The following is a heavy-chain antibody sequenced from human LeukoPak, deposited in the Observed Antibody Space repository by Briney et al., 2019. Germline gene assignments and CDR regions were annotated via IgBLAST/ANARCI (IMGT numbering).Heavy chain of an antibody. CDR3: AREGYFGTSRYAHDAFDV. CDR2: IYSSGGT. V-gene: IGHV3-53*01. CDR1: GFTVSSNN. J-gene: IGHJ3*01. Sequence: GGSLRLSCAVSGFTVSSNNMSWVRQAPGKGLVWVSIIYSSGGTDYADFVEGRFTISRDNSKNTLYLQMNRLRAEDTAVYYCAREGYFGTSRYAHDAFDVWGQGTMVAVSS. D-gene: IGHD3-22*01.